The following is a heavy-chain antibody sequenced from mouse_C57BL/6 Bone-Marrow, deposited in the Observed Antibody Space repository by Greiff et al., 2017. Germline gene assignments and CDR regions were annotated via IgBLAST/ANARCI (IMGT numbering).Heavy chain of an antibody. CDR2: INPSSGYT. CDR1: GYTFTSYD. J-gene: IGHJ4*01. V-gene: IGHV1S26*01. CDR3: ARLAPYYAMDY. Sequence: QVQLQQSGPELVKPGASVKLSCKASGYTFTSYDINWVKQRPGQGLEWIGYINPSSGYTKYNQKFKDKATLTADKSSSTAYMQLSSLTSEDSAVYYCARLAPYYAMDYWGQGTSVTVSS.